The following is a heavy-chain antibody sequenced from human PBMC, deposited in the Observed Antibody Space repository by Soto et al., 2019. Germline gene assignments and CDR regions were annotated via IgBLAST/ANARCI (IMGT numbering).Heavy chain of an antibody. CDR1: GFPFSTFA. CDR3: VRDTADDCRSDTCYVPLQH. J-gene: IGHJ1*01. V-gene: IGHV3-30*04. Sequence: QVQLVDSGGGVVQPGRSLRLSCAASGFPFSTFAIHWVRQAPGKGLEWVAAISANGYTQFYGHSVKGRFIISRDNSWNTVDLQMNSVRVEDTALYYCVRDTADDCRSDTCYVPLQHWGQGTLVTVSS. CDR2: ISANGYTQ. D-gene: IGHD2-2*01.